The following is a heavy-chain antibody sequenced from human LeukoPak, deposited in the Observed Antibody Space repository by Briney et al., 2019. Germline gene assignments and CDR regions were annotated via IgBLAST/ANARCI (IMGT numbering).Heavy chain of an antibody. CDR3: ARDLGKSGSYYDY. CDR2: IKQGGSEK. CDR1: GFTFSSYW. J-gene: IGHJ4*02. D-gene: IGHD1-26*01. Sequence: PGGSLRLSCAASGFTFSSYWMSWVRQAPGKGLEWVANIKQGGSEKYYVDSVKGRFTISRDNAKNSLYLQMNSLRVEATAVYYCARDLGKSGSYYDYWGQGTLVTVSS. V-gene: IGHV3-7*01.